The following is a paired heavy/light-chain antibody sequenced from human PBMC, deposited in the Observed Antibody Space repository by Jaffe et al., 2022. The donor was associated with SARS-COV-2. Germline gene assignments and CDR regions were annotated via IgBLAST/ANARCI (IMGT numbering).Light chain of an antibody. J-gene: IGLJ2*01. CDR3: SSRDSSAARVV. Sequence: SSELTQDPAVSVALGQTVRITCQGDSLRNYYATWYQQKPGQAPILVIYAKDNRPSGIPDRFSGSTSGNTASLTITGAQAEDEADYYCSSRDSSAARVVFGGGTKLTVL. CDR1: SLRNYY. CDR2: AKD. V-gene: IGLV3-19*01.
Heavy chain of an antibody. CDR1: GASISTNKW. CDR2: IYHSGST. CDR3: ARISERFPISYVDV. D-gene: IGHD3-3*01. V-gene: IGHV4-4*02. J-gene: IGHJ6*02. Sequence: QVHLQESGPGLVKPSGTLSLTCAVSGASISTNKWWNWVRQPPGKGLEWIGEIYHSGSTNYNPSLKSRVTISVDKSKNQFSLELTSVTAADAAVYYCARISERFPISYVDVWGQGTTVIVSS.